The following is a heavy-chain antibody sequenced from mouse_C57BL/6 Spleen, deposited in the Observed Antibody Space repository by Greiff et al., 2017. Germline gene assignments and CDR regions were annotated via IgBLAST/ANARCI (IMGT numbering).Heavy chain of an antibody. J-gene: IGHJ3*01. CDR3: NYGNVEGFAY. CDR2: IDPSDSYT. Sequence: VQLQQPGAELVRPGTSVKLSCKASGYTFTSYWMHWVKQRPGQGLEWIGVIDPSDSYTNYNQKFKGKATFTVDTSSSTAYMQLSSLTSEDSAVYYCNYGNVEGFAYWGQGTLVTVSA. D-gene: IGHD2-1*01. CDR1: GYTFTSYW. V-gene: IGHV1-59*01.